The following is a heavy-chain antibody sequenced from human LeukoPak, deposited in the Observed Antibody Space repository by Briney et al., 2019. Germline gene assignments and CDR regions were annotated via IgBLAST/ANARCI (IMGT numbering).Heavy chain of an antibody. CDR3: AKVGYSSGLGPFDY. CDR1: GFTFSSYA. CDR2: ISGSGGST. Sequence: GGSLRLSCAASGFTFSSYAMSWVRQAPGKGLEWVSAISGSGGSTYYADSVKGRFTISRDSSKNTLYLQMNSLRAEDTAVYYCAKVGYSSGLGPFDYWGQGTLVTVSS. D-gene: IGHD6-19*01. J-gene: IGHJ4*02. V-gene: IGHV3-23*01.